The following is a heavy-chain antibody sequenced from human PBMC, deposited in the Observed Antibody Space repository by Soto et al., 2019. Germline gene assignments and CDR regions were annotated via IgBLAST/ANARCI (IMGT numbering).Heavy chain of an antibody. J-gene: IGHJ4*02. CDR2: ISDSGVST. CDR1: GFTVFSYA. V-gene: IGHV3-23*01. CDR3: AKGKKWELPLDY. Sequence: QPGGSLRLSCAASGFTVFSYAMTWVRQAPGKGLEWVSAISDSGVSTYYADSVKGRFTISRDTSKNTLYLQMNSLRAEDTAVYYCAKGKKWELPLDYWGQGTQVTVSS. D-gene: IGHD1-26*01.